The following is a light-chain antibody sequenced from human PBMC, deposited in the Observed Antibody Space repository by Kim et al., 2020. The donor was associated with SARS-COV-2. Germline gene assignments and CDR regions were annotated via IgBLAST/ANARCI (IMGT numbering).Light chain of an antibody. CDR3: HQRSNWPLT. Sequence: LSPGERATLSCRATQSVGGYLAWYQQKPGLAPSLLIYDASNRATGIPARFSGSGSGTDFTLTISSLEPEDFAVYYCHQRSNWPLTFGGGTKVEIK. J-gene: IGKJ4*01. V-gene: IGKV3-11*01. CDR2: DAS. CDR1: QSVGGY.